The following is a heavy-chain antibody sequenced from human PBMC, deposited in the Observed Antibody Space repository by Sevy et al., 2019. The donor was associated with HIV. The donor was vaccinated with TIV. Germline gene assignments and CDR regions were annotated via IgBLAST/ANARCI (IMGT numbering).Heavy chain of an antibody. CDR2: IKSKIDGETT. Sequence: GGSLRLSCAVSGFTFNNAWMNWVRQAPGTGLQWVGLIKSKIDGETTDNAAPVKGRFTISRADSKNTLFLQMNSLKIEDTAVYYCATAPGYYDSAPFDYWGPGTLVTVSS. J-gene: IGHJ4*02. CDR1: GFTFNNAW. D-gene: IGHD3-22*01. CDR3: ATAPGYYDSAPFDY. V-gene: IGHV3-15*01.